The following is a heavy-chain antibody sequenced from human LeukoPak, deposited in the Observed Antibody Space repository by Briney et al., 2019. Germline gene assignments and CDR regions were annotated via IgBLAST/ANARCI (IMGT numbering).Heavy chain of an antibody. CDR2: INSDGSST. J-gene: IGHJ3*02. CDR1: GFTFSSYW. V-gene: IGHV3-74*01. CDR3: ARDHTVGYSYAFGI. D-gene: IGHD5-18*01. Sequence: TGGSLRLSCAASGFTFSSYWMHWVRQAPGKGLVWVSCINSDGSSTSYADSVKGRFTISRDNAKNTLYLQMNSLRAEDTAVYYCARDHTVGYSYAFGIWGQGTMVTVSS.